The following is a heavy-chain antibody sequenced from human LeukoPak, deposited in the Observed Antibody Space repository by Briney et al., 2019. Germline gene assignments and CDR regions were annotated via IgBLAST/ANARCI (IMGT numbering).Heavy chain of an antibody. V-gene: IGHV4-31*03. CDR2: IYYSGST. J-gene: IGHJ4*02. D-gene: IGHD6-6*01. Sequence: SETLSLTCTVSGGSISSSSYYWSWIRQHPGKGLEWIGYIYYSGSTYYNPSLKSRVTISVDTSKNQFSLKLSSVTAADTAVYYCARFLEYSSSKPPNWGQGTLVTVSS. CDR1: GGSISSSSYY. CDR3: ARFLEYSSSKPPN.